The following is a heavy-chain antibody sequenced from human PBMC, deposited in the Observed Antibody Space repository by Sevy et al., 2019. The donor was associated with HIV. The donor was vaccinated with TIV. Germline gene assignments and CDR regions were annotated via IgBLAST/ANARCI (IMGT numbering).Heavy chain of an antibody. D-gene: IGHD3-16*01. CDR2: IYSVGNR. Sequence: GGSLRLSCAASGFIVSSNYMTWVRQAPGKGLEWVSVIYSVGNRHYADSPKGRVIISRDNSKNTVYLQMNRLRVEDTAVYYCARGLSLEESWYGMDFWGQGTTVTVSS. CDR3: ARGLSLEESWYGMDF. J-gene: IGHJ6*02. V-gene: IGHV3-53*01. CDR1: GFIVSSNY.